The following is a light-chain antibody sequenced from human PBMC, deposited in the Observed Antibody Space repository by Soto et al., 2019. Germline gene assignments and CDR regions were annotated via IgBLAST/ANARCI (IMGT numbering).Light chain of an antibody. CDR3: QHPTDFT. Sequence: DIQMTQSPSTLAASVGDTVTMTCRNSSKWLAWYQKKPGKAPKLLIYDVSNLERGVPPRFSGSTSGAESTLTITGLQPDDLGTYYCQHPTDFTFGQGTKVDIK. J-gene: IGKJ2*01. V-gene: IGKV1-5*01. CDR2: DVS. CDR1: SKW.